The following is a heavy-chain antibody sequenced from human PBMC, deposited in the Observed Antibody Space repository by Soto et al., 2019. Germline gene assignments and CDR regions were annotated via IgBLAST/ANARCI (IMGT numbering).Heavy chain of an antibody. CDR2: ISVSGRST. J-gene: IGHJ4*02. CDR1: VFTFSIYA. D-gene: IGHD6-19*01. Sequence: PWGDLLVSCASSVFTFSIYAMSWVRQAPGKGLESVSAISVSGRSTYYADSVNGRFTISRDNSNNTLYLQMNSLTAEDTAAYYCAKAQRRYSSGWRFDYWGQGTMVTVSS. CDR3: AKAQRRYSSGWRFDY. V-gene: IGHV3-23*01.